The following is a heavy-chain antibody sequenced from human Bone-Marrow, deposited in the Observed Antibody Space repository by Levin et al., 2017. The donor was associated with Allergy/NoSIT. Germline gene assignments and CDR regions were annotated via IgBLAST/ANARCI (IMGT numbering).Heavy chain of an antibody. Sequence: SQTLSLTCTVSGVSITSGNYYWSWIRQPAGKGLEWIGHIYTSGNTNYNPPLKSRVPISVDTSKNQFSLKLRSVTAADTAEYYCARVLQYYYYYMDVWGKGTTVTVSS. V-gene: IGHV4-61*09. CDR3: ARVLQYYYYYMDV. D-gene: IGHD5-24*01. J-gene: IGHJ6*03. CDR2: IYTSGNT. CDR1: GVSITSGNYY.